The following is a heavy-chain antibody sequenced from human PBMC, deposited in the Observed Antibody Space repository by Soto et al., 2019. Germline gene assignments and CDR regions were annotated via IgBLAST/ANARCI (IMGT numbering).Heavy chain of an antibody. CDR1: GFTFSSYG. Sequence: GGSLRLSCAASGFTFSSYGMHWVRQAPGKGLEWVAVISYDGSNKYYADSVKGRFTISRDNSKNTLYLQMNSLRAEDTAVYYCAKEQWLDQNYYYYYMDVWGKGTTVTVSS. V-gene: IGHV3-30*18. J-gene: IGHJ6*03. D-gene: IGHD6-19*01. CDR2: ISYDGSNK. CDR3: AKEQWLDQNYYYYYMDV.